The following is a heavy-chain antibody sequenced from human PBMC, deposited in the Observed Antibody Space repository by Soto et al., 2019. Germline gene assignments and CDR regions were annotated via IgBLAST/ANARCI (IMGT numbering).Heavy chain of an antibody. Sequence: QVQLVQSGAEVKKPGSSVKVSCKASGGTFSSYTISWVRQAPGQGLEWMGRIIPILGIANYAQKFRGRVTITADKSTSTAYMELSSLRSEDTAVYYCASGYCSSTSCSPLSPWGQGTLVTVSS. V-gene: IGHV1-69*02. D-gene: IGHD2-2*03. CDR3: ASGYCSSTSCSPLSP. CDR2: IIPILGIA. J-gene: IGHJ5*02. CDR1: GGTFSSYT.